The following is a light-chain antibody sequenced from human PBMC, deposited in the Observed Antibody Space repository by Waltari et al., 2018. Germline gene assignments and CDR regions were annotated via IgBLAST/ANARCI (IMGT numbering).Light chain of an antibody. CDR3: MQSLLPPLT. Sequence: IVMTQTPPSLSVTPGQSASISCKSNQSLLYSDGKTSLHWYLQRPGQSPQLLIYDVSSRFASVPARINGRGSGTDFALEISRVEAEDVGVYYCMQSLLPPLTFGGGTKVEIK. J-gene: IGKJ4*01. CDR2: DVS. CDR1: QSLLYSDGKTS. V-gene: IGKV2-29*02.